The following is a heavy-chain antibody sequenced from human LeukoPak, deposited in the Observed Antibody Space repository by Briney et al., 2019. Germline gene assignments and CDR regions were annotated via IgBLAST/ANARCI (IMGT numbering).Heavy chain of an antibody. J-gene: IGHJ4*02. V-gene: IGHV4-61*02. D-gene: IGHD3-22*01. CDR1: GGSLSSSSYY. CDR3: ARDGYYYDSSGYYEKMYYFDY. CDR2: IYTSGST. Sequence: SETLSLTCTVSGGSLSSSSYYWSWIRQPAGRGLEWIGRIYTSGSTNYNPSLKSRVTMSVDTSKNQFSLKLSSVTAADTAVYYCARDGYYYDSSGYYEKMYYFDYWGQGTLVTVSS.